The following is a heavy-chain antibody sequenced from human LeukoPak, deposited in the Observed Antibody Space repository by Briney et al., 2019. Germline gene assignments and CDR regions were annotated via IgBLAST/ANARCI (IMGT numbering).Heavy chain of an antibody. CDR3: ARDKGVVCSGDYCNTDAFDI. Sequence: PGGSLRLSCAASGFTVSNNYMTWVRQAPGKGLEWVSVIFIGGSTYNADSVKGRFSISRDNSKNTLYLQMNSLRAEDTAVYYCARDKGVVCSGDYCNTDAFDIWGQGTMVTVSS. CDR2: IFIGGST. D-gene: IGHD3-22*01. CDR1: GFTVSNNY. J-gene: IGHJ3*02. V-gene: IGHV3-66*01.